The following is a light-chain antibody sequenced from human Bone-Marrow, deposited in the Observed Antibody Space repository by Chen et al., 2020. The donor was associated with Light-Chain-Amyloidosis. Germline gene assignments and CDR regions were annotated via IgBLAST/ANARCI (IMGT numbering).Light chain of an antibody. V-gene: IGKV3-11*01. Sequence: EIVLTQSPATLSLSLGERATLSCRASQSVGTNLAWYQQKPGQAPRLLIYAVSDRATGIPARFRGSGSGTDFTLTISSLEPADFAVYYCQQRSNWPPSITFGQGTRLDIK. CDR1: QSVGTN. CDR3: QQRSNWPPSIT. J-gene: IGKJ5*01. CDR2: AVS.